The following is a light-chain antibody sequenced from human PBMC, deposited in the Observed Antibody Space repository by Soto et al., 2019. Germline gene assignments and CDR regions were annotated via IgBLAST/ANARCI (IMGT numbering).Light chain of an antibody. CDR3: QKYDMDPPAT. CDR1: QGIHNF. V-gene: IGKV1-27*01. CDR2: GAS. J-gene: IGKJ1*01. Sequence: DIQMTQSPSSLSAFVGDSVTMSCRASQGIHNFLAWYQHKPGKAPKLLIFGASTLHSGVPSRFSGSGSGTDFTLTINNLQPEDVATYYCQKYDMDPPATFGQGTKVEI.